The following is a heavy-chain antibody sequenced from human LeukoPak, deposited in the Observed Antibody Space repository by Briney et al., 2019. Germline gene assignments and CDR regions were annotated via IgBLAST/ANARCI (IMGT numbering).Heavy chain of an antibody. CDR3: ARVLYGSRVNVIDS. CDR1: GFTFSNYW. V-gene: IGHV3-7*01. CDR2: MNEYGSEK. Sequence: GGSLTLSCAASGFTFSNYWINWVRQAPGRGLEWVANMNEYGSEKYYVDSVRGRFTISRDNAENSLFLHMNSLRVEDTAVYRCARVLYGSRVNVIDSWGPGTLVTVSS. J-gene: IGHJ4*02. D-gene: IGHD2-2*01.